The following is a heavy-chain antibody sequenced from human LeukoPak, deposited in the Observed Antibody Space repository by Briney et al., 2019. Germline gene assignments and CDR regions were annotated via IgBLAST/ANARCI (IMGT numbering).Heavy chain of an antibody. J-gene: IGHJ5*02. CDR1: GGSISSSSYY. CDR2: IYYSGST. CDR3: ARDWANDYGDYEFDP. V-gene: IGHV4-39*07. Sequence: SETLSLTCTVSGGSISSSSYYWGWIRQPPGKGLEWIGSIYYSGSTYYNPSLESRVIISVDTSKNQFSLKLSSVTAADTAVYYCARDWANDYGDYEFDPWGQGTLVTVSS. D-gene: IGHD4-17*01.